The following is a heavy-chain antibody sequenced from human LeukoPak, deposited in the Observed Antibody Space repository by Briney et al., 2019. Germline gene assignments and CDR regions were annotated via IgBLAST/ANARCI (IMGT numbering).Heavy chain of an antibody. Sequence: SVNVSCTASGGTFSSYAISWVRQAPGQGLEWMGGIIPIFGTANYAQKFQGRVTITADRSTSTAYMELSSLRSGDTAIYYCARDTTTRTYYGMDVWGKGTTVTVSS. D-gene: IGHD1-14*01. CDR1: GGTFSSYA. V-gene: IGHV1-69*06. CDR3: ARDTTTRTYYGMDV. CDR2: IIPIFGTA. J-gene: IGHJ6*04.